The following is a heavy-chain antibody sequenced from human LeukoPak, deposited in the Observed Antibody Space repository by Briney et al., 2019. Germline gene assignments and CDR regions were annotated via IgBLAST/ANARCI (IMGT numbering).Heavy chain of an antibody. CDR3: ARPYSSGWYLSAFDI. V-gene: IGHV1-2*02. CDR1: GYTFTGYY. Sequence: ASVKVSCTASGYTFTGYYMHWVRQAPGQGLEWMGWINPNSGGTNYAQKFQGRVTMTRDTSISTAYMELSRLRSDDTAVYYCARPYSSGWYLSAFDIWGQGTMVTVSS. D-gene: IGHD6-19*01. CDR2: INPNSGGT. J-gene: IGHJ3*02.